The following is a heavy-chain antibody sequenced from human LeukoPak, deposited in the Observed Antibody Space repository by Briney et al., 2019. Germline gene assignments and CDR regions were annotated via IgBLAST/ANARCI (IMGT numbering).Heavy chain of an antibody. Sequence: GGSLRLPCAASGFTFSRSWMDWVRQAPGKGLEWVANIKEDGSETHYVDSAKGRFTISRDNAKNTLFLQVDSLRVEDTAIYYCSYSLNYWGQGTLVTVSS. J-gene: IGHJ4*02. CDR1: GFTFSRSW. CDR3: SYSLNY. V-gene: IGHV3-7*01. CDR2: IKEDGSET. D-gene: IGHD2-21*01.